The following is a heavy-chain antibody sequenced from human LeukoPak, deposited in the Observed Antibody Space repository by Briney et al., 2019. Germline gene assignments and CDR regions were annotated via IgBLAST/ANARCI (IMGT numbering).Heavy chain of an antibody. J-gene: IGHJ3*02. CDR2: IESKTDGGTT. Sequence: GGSLRLSCAASGFSFSDAWMSWVRQIPGKGLEWVGRIESKTDGGTTDYAAPVKGRFTISRDDSTNTLYLQMNSLRAEDTAVYYCAREGDLVYYYGSGGIGAFDIWGQGTMVTVSS. CDR3: AREGDLVYYYGSGGIGAFDI. CDR1: GFSFSDAW. V-gene: IGHV3-15*04. D-gene: IGHD3-10*01.